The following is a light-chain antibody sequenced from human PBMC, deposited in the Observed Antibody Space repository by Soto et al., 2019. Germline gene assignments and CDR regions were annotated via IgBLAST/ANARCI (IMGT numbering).Light chain of an antibody. CDR1: SSDVGGYNY. Sequence: QSALTHPASVSWSPGHSITISCTGTSSDVGGYNYVSWYQQQSGKAPKLMIHEVSNRPSGVSNRFSGSKSGNTASLTISGLQAEDEADCYCSSYTSSRDYVFGIGTKVTVL. CDR3: SSYTSSRDYV. J-gene: IGLJ1*01. V-gene: IGLV2-14*01. CDR2: EVS.